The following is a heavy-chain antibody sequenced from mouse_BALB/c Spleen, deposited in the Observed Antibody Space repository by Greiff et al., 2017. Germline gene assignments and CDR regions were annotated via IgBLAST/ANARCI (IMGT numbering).Heavy chain of an antibody. Sequence: EVKLMESGPELVKPGASVKISCKASGYTFTDYNMHWVKQSHGKSLEWIGYIYPYNGGTGYNQKFKSKATLTVDNSSSTAYMELRSLTSEDSAVYYCARCDTVVDYWGQGTTLTVSS. CDR2: IYPYNGGT. V-gene: IGHV1S29*02. D-gene: IGHD1-1*01. J-gene: IGHJ2*01. CDR1: GYTFTDYN. CDR3: ARCDTVVDY.